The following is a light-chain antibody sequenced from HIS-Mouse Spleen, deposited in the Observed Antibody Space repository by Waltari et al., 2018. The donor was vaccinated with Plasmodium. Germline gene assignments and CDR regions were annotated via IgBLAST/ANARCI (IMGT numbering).Light chain of an antibody. CDR2: DAS. V-gene: IGKV1-33*01. Sequence: DIQMTQSPSSLSASVGDRVTITCQASQDISNYLNWYQQKPGKAPKRLIYDASNLETGVPSRFSGRGSGTDFTFTISSLQPEDIATYYCQQYDNLPPLFTFGPGTKVDIK. CDR3: QQYDNLPPLFT. J-gene: IGKJ3*01. CDR1: QDISNY.